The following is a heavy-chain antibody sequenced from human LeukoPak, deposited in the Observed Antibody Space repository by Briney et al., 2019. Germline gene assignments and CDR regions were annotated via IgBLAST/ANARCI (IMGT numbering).Heavy chain of an antibody. D-gene: IGHD3-3*01. Sequence: GGSLRLSCAASGFSFGSYAMSWVRQAPGKGLEWVGFIRSKAYGGTTEYAASVKGRFTISRDDSKSIAYLQMNSLKTEDTAVYYCTREYESITIFGVVIIRHFDYWGQGTLVTVSS. CDR3: TREYESITIFGVVIIRHFDY. CDR1: GFSFGSYA. V-gene: IGHV3-49*04. CDR2: IRSKAYGGTT. J-gene: IGHJ4*02.